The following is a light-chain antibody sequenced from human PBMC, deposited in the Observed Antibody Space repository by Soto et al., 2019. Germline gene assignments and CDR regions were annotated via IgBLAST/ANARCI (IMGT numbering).Light chain of an antibody. J-gene: IGLJ3*02. CDR1: SCNIGSNN. Sequence: QSVLTQPPSASGTPGQRVTISCSGSSCNIGSNNVNCYQQLTRTAPKLLIYTNNQRPSGVPDRFSGSKSGTSASLAISWLQSEDEADYYCASWDDSLNGSWVFGGGTKLTVL. CDR2: TNN. V-gene: IGLV1-44*01. CDR3: ASWDDSLNGSWV.